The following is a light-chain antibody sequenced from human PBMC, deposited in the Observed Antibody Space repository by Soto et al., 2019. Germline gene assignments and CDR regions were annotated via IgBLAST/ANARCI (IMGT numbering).Light chain of an antibody. V-gene: IGKV1-13*02. J-gene: IGKJ4*01. Sequence: AIQLTQSPSSLFASVGDRVTVTCRASQGISSALAWYQHKPGRAPRLLIYDASSLQSGVSSRFSGSGSGTDFTLTISSLQPEDFATYYGQQFQSYALTFGGGTKLEIK. CDR3: QQFQSYALT. CDR1: QGISSA. CDR2: DAS.